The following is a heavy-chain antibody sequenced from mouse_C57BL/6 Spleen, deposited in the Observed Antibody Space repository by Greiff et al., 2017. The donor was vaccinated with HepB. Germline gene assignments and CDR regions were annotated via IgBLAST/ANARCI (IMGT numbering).Heavy chain of an antibody. D-gene: IGHD4-1*01. CDR1: GFTFSDYG. Sequence: EVQLVESGGGLVKPGGSLKLSCAASGFTFSDYGMHWVRQAPEKGLEWVAYISSGSSTIYYADTVKGRFTISRDNAKNTLFLQMPSLRSEDTAMYYCARPRANWDWYFDVWGTGTTVTVSS. CDR2: ISSGSSTI. V-gene: IGHV5-17*01. J-gene: IGHJ1*03. CDR3: ARPRANWDWYFDV.